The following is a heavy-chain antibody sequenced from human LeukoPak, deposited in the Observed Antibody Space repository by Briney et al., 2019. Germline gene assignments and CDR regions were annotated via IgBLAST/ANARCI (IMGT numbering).Heavy chain of an antibody. Sequence: PSETLSLTCTVSGGSISSGDYYWGWIRQPPGKGLEWIGYIYYSGSPYYNPSRKSRFTISVDTSKNQFSLKLSSVTAADMAVYYCARTSNLPDSKEYYYYGMDVWGQGTTVTVSS. CDR1: GGSISSGDYY. J-gene: IGHJ6*02. D-gene: IGHD4-11*01. CDR2: IYYSGSP. V-gene: IGHV4-30-4*01. CDR3: ARTSNLPDSKEYYYYGMDV.